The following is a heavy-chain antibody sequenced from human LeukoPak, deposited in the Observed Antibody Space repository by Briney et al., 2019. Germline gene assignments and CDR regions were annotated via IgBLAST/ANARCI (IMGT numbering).Heavy chain of an antibody. CDR2: IIPIFGTA. CDR3: ARTYYASSGLALYYYYDIYV. J-gene: IGHJ6*03. Sequence: ASVKLSCTASGGTFSSYAISWVRQAPGQGLEWMGGIIPIFGTANYAQKFQGRVTITTDESTSTAYMELSSLRSEDTAVYYCARTYYASSGLALYYYYDIYVWGTGTTVT. D-gene: IGHD3-22*01. V-gene: IGHV1-69*05. CDR1: GGTFSSYA.